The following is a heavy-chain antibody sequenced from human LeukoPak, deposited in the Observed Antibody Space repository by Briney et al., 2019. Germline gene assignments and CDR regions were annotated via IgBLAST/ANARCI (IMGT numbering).Heavy chain of an antibody. CDR3: ARGPDYYDSSGYYYSPLADY. V-gene: IGHV1-69*06. CDR2: IIPIFGTA. D-gene: IGHD3-22*01. Sequence: SVKVSCKASGGTFSSYAISWVRQAPGQGLEWMGGIIPIFGTANYAQKFQGRVTITADKSTSTAYMELSSLRSEDTAVYYCARGPDYYDSSGYYYSPLADYWGQGTLVTVSS. CDR1: GGTFSSYA. J-gene: IGHJ4*02.